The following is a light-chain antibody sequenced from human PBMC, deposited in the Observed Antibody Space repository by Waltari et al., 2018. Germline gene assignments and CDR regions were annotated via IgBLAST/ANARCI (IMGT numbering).Light chain of an antibody. Sequence: EIVLTQSPGTLSLSPGARATLSSRASQSVSRALAWYQQKPGQAPRLLIYAASTRATGVPDRFSGSGSGTDFSLTISRLDPEDFAVYYCQHYVNLPVTFGQGTKVEI. CDR2: AAS. CDR1: QSVSRA. V-gene: IGKV3-20*01. CDR3: QHYVNLPVT. J-gene: IGKJ1*01.